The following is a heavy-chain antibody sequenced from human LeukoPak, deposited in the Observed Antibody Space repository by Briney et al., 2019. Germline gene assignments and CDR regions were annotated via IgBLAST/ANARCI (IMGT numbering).Heavy chain of an antibody. CDR1: GGSISSYY. CDR2: IYYSGST. Sequence: SETLSLTCTVSGGSISSYYWSWIRQPPGKGLEWIGYIYYSGSTNYNPSLKSRVTISVDTSKNQFSLKLSSVTAADMAVYYCARRSSGYYHFDYWGQGTLVTVSS. J-gene: IGHJ4*02. CDR3: ARRSSGYYHFDY. D-gene: IGHD3-22*01. V-gene: IGHV4-59*01.